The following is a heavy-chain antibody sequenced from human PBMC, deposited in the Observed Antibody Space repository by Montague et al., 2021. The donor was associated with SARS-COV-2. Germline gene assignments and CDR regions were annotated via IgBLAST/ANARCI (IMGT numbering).Heavy chain of an antibody. J-gene: IGHJ3*02. D-gene: IGHD6-13*01. CDR2: IYNSGST. CDR3: ARVGRGSSWYEVALDI. V-gene: IGHV4-59*01. Sequence: SETLSLTCTVSGGSISRYSWTWIRQPPGKGLEWIGYIYNSGSTNYNPSLTSRVTISVDTSKNQFSLKLSSVAAADTAVYYCARVGRGSSWYEVALDIWGQGTMVTVSS. CDR1: GGSISRYS.